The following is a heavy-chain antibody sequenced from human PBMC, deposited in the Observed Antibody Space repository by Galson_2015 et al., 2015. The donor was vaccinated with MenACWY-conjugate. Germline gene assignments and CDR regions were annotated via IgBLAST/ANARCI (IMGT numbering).Heavy chain of an antibody. V-gene: IGHV1-3*01. CDR2: INAGNGNT. J-gene: IGHJ3*02. CDR3: ARARGLWFGEEEDAFDI. D-gene: IGHD3-10*01. CDR1: GYTFTSYA. Sequence: SVKVSCKASGYTFTSYAMHWVRQAPGQRLEWMGWINAGNGNTKYSQKFQGRVTITRDTSASTAYMELSSLRSEDTAVYYCARARGLWFGEEEDAFDIWGQGTMVTVSS.